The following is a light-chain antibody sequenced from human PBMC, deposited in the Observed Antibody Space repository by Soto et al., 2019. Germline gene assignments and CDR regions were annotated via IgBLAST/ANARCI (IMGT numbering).Light chain of an antibody. V-gene: IGKV3-11*01. Sequence: EIVLTQSPATLSLSPGERATLSCRASQSVSSYLAWYQQKPGQAPRLLIYDASNRAAGIPARFSGSESGTDFTLTISSLEPEDFAVYYCQQRSDWPSLTFGGGTRWIS. CDR2: DAS. CDR1: QSVSSY. J-gene: IGKJ4*01. CDR3: QQRSDWPSLT.